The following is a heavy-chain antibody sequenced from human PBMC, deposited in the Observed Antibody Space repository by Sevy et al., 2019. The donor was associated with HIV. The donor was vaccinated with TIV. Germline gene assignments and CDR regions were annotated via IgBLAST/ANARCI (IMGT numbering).Heavy chain of an antibody. CDR1: GGSISNYY. CDR2: IYSSGST. CDR3: VGRGRSYFDY. J-gene: IGHJ4*02. Sequence: SETLSLTCSVSGGSISNYYWSWMRQPAAKGLEWIGRIYSSGSTNYNPSLKSRVTMSVDTSKNQFSLNLSSVTAADTAVYYCVGRGRSYFDYWGQGTLVTVSS. V-gene: IGHV4-4*07.